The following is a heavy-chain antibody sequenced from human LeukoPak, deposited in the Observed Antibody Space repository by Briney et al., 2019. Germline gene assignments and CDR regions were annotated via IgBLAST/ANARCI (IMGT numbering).Heavy chain of an antibody. J-gene: IGHJ4*02. Sequence: GGSLRLSCAASGFTFNNYAMNWVRQAPGKGLEWVSSISESGGTTDYADSVKGRFTISRDNSKNTLYLQMNSLRAEDTAVYYCARQWLVNGWGQGTLVTVSS. V-gene: IGHV3-23*01. D-gene: IGHD6-19*01. CDR1: GFTFNNYA. CDR2: ISESGGTT. CDR3: ARQWLVNG.